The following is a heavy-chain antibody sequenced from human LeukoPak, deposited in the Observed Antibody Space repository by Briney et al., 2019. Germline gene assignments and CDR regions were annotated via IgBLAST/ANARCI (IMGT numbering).Heavy chain of an antibody. J-gene: IGHJ6*03. D-gene: IGHD6-19*01. CDR2: IYTSGST. CDR1: SGSISSYH. V-gene: IGHV4-4*07. CDR3: ARDAGYSSGWGYYYYYHYMDV. Sequence: SETLSLTCTVSSGSISSYHWSWIRQPPGKGLEWIGRIYTSGSTNYNPSLKSRVTISVDTSKNQFSLKLSSVTAADTAVYYCARDAGYSSGWGYYYYYHYMDVWGKGTTVTISS.